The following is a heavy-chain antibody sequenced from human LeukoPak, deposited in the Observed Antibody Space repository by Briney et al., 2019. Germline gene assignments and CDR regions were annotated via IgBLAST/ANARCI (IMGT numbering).Heavy chain of an antibody. J-gene: IGHJ4*02. Sequence: GESLKTPCKGSGYSFTSYWISWVRQMPGKGLEWMGRIDPSDSYTNYSPSFQGHVTISTDKSISTAYLQWSSLKASDTAMYYCARHAITMVRGILDYWGQGTLVTVSS. CDR1: GYSFTSYW. CDR3: ARHAITMVRGILDY. V-gene: IGHV5-10-1*01. CDR2: IDPSDSYT. D-gene: IGHD3-10*01.